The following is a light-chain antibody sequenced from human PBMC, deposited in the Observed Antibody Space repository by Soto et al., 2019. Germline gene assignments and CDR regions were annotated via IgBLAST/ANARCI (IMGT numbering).Light chain of an antibody. CDR3: GMWDIGLNVWV. V-gene: IGLV1-51*02. J-gene: IGLJ3*02. Sequence: QSVLTQPPSVSAAPGQKVTISCSGRNSNIGDNYFSWYQHVPGTAPKVLIYEDNMRPSGIPDRFSASKSGTLAALDITGLQTGDEADYYCGMWDIGLNVWVFGGGTKLTVL. CDR1: NSNIGDNY. CDR2: EDN.